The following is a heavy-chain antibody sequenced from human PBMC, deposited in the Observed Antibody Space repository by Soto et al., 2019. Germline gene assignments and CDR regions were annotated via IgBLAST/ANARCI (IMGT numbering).Heavy chain of an antibody. CDR1: GGSISSSSYY. CDR2: IYYSGST. V-gene: IGHV4-39*01. CDR3: ASRIAAAPIGAFDI. J-gene: IGHJ3*02. D-gene: IGHD6-13*01. Sequence: QLQLQESGPGLVKPSETLSLTCTVSGGSISSSSYYWGWIRQPPGKGLEWIGSIYYSGSTYYNPSLKSRVTISVDTSKKQFSLKLSSVTAADTAVYYCASRIAAAPIGAFDIWGQGTMVTVSS.